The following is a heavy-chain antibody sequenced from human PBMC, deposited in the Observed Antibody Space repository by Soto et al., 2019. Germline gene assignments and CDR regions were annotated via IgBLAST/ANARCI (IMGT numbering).Heavy chain of an antibody. CDR3: AGDPDSHYNDSHASSYP. CDR2: IIPIIGII. V-gene: IGHV1-69*08. J-gene: IGHJ5*02. D-gene: IGHD4-4*01. Sequence: HVQLVQSGAEVKKPGSSVKVSCKASGGTFSTYTITWVRQAPGQGLERMGRIIPIIGIINYAQKFQGRVTISADKFTGTAYMELTGLRSDDTAVYYCAGDPDSHYNDSHASSYPWGQGTLVTVSS. CDR1: GGTFSTYT.